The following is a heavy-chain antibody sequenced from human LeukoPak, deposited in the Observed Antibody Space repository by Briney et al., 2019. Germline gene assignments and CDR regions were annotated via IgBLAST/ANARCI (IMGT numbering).Heavy chain of an antibody. Sequence: GGSLRLSCAASGFTFSDYYMSWIRQAPGKGLEWVSYISSSGSTIYYADSVKGRFTISRDNAKNSLYLQMNSLRADDTAVYYCAKPTRDPWRKSLGGYDRTYYYYYMDVWGKGTTVTVSS. D-gene: IGHD5-12*01. CDR1: GFTFSDYY. CDR3: AKPTRDPWRKSLGGYDRTYYYYYMDV. J-gene: IGHJ6*03. CDR2: ISSSGSTI. V-gene: IGHV3-11*04.